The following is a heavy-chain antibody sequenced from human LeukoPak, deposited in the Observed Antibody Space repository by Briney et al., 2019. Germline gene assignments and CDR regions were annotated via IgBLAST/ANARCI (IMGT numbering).Heavy chain of an antibody. D-gene: IGHD1-14*01. Sequence: GGSLRLSCAASGISFSDYYMSWIRQAPGKGLEWLSYISKSGDTIYYANSVRGRFTTSRDNARDSLYLQMNSLTVADTDTYYCVITAGWTTATDHWGQGALVTVSS. CDR1: GISFSDYY. CDR2: ISKSGDTI. CDR3: VITAGWTTATDH. J-gene: IGHJ5*02. V-gene: IGHV3-11*04.